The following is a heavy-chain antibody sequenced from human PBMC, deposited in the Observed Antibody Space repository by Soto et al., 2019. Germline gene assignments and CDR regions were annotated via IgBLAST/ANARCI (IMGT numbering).Heavy chain of an antibody. V-gene: IGHV1-18*01. CDR1: GYKFISYG. Sequence: ASVKVSCKASGYKFISYGITWVRQAPGQGLEWMGWISAYNGNTNYAQKLQGRVTMTTDTSTSTAYMELRSLRSDDTAVYYCARSYYDILTGYYGFDYWGQGTLVTVSS. D-gene: IGHD3-9*01. J-gene: IGHJ4*02. CDR2: ISAYNGNT. CDR3: ARSYYDILTGYYGFDY.